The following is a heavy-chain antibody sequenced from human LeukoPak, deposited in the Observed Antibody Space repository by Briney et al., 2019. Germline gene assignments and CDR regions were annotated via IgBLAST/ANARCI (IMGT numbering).Heavy chain of an antibody. J-gene: IGHJ4*02. CDR2: IRGSGCST. CDR3: AKDVGQYYYDSSGFFDY. V-gene: IGHV3-23*01. Sequence: GRCLCLSCAVSGFTLSSYATSWVRPAPGEGREWVSAIRGSGCSTYYPASVKGRFHISRDNCKNTLYLQMTSLRAEDTAVYYCAKDVGQYYYDSSGFFDYWGQGTLVTVSS. D-gene: IGHD3-22*01. CDR1: GFTLSSYA.